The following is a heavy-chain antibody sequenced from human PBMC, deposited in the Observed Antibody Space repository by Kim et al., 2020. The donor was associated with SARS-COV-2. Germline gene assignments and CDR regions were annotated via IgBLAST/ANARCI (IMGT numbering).Heavy chain of an antibody. CDR1: GFTFDDYA. V-gene: IGHV3-9*01. D-gene: IGHD3-10*01. CDR3: AKDFVVRGVRYYYGMDV. J-gene: IGHJ6*02. Sequence: GGSLRLSCAASGFTFDDYAMHWVRQAPGKGLEWVSGISWNSGSIGYADSVKGRFTISRDNAKNSLYLQMNSLRAEDTALYYCAKDFVVRGVRYYYGMDVWGQGTPVPVSS. CDR2: ISWNSGSI.